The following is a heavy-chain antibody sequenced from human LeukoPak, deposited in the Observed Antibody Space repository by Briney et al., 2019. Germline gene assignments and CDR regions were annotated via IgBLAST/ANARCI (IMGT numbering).Heavy chain of an antibody. V-gene: IGHV4-34*01. D-gene: IGHD3-10*01. CDR3: ARGRRWFIGYYFDY. CDR1: GGSFSGYY. Sequence: SETLSLTCAVYGGSFSGYYWSWIRQPPGKGLEWIGEINHSGSTNYNPPLKSRVTISVDTSKNQFSLKLSSVTAADTAVYYCARGRRWFIGYYFDYWGQGTLVTVSS. CDR2: INHSGST. J-gene: IGHJ4*02.